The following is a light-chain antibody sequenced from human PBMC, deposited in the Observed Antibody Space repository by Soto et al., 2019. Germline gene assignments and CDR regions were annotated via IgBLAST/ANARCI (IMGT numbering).Light chain of an antibody. Sequence: DIQMTQSPSSLSASVGDRVTITCRASQSISSYLNWYQQKPGKAPKLLIYAASSLQSGVPSRFSGRGSGTDFTITISSLQPEDFATYYCQQSYSTPYSFGQGTKLEIK. CDR2: AAS. J-gene: IGKJ2*01. CDR3: QQSYSTPYS. CDR1: QSISSY. V-gene: IGKV1-39*01.